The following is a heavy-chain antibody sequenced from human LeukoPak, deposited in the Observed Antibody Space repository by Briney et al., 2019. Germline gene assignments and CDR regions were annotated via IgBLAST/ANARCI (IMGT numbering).Heavy chain of an antibody. CDR3: ARDATPYTLYGVRDMLGTVGVDY. V-gene: IGHV1-69*04. CDR1: GYTFTSYG. Sequence: ASVKVSCKVSGYTFTSYGIGWVRQAPGQGLEWMGRIIPILGIANYAQKFQGRVTITADKSTSTAYMELSSLRSEDTAVYYCARDATPYTLYGVRDMLGTVGVDYWGQGTLVTVSS. CDR2: IIPILGIA. D-gene: IGHD3-16*01. J-gene: IGHJ4*02.